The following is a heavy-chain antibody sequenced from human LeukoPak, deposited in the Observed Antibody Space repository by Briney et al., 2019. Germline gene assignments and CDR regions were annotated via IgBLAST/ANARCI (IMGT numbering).Heavy chain of an antibody. Sequence: GASVKVSCKASGYIFTTYGIGWVRQATGQGLEWMGWLNPNSGNAGYAQKFQGRVTISRSTSMSTAYMELSSLRSDDTAIYYCARRKFLGWFDPWGQGTLVTVSS. CDR2: LNPNSGNA. CDR1: GYIFTTYG. J-gene: IGHJ5*02. D-gene: IGHD7-27*01. V-gene: IGHV1-8*03. CDR3: ARRKFLGWFDP.